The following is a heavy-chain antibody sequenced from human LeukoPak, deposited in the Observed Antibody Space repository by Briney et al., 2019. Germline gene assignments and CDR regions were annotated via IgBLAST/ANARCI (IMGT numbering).Heavy chain of an antibody. Sequence: GGSLRLSCAASGFTFSSYAMSWVRQAPGKGLEWVSAISGGGGSTYYADSVKGRFTISRDNSKNTLYLQMNSLRAEDTAVYYCATSPLRGHFDYWGQGTLVTVSS. D-gene: IGHD4-17*01. J-gene: IGHJ4*02. CDR3: ATSPLRGHFDY. V-gene: IGHV3-23*01. CDR1: GFTFSSYA. CDR2: ISGGGGST.